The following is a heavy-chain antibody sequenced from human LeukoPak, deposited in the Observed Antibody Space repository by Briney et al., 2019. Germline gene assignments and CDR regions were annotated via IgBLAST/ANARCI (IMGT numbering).Heavy chain of an antibody. CDR3: ARNWYNWFDP. CDR1: GFTFSSYW. CDR2: TNSDGSST. J-gene: IGHJ5*02. Sequence: GGSLRLSCAASGFTFSSYWMHWVRQAPGKGLVWVSRTNSDGSSTNYADSVKGRFTISRDNAKNTLYLQMNSLRAEDTAVYYCARNWYNWFDPWGQGTLVTVSS. V-gene: IGHV3-74*01.